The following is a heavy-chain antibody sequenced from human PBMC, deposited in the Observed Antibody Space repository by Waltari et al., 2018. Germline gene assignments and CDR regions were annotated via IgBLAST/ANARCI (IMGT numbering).Heavy chain of an antibody. D-gene: IGHD3-3*01. J-gene: IGHJ4*01. CDR3: AAQYYDFWSGYYDPIGY. CDR1: GFTFDDYA. Sequence: EVQLVESGGGLVQPGRSLRLSCAASGFTFDDYAMHWFRQAPGKGLEWVSGISWNSGSIGYADSVKGRFTISRDNAKNSLYLQMNSLRAEDTALYYCAAQYYDFWSGYYDPIGYWGQEPWSPSPQ. CDR2: ISWNSGSI. V-gene: IGHV3-9*01.